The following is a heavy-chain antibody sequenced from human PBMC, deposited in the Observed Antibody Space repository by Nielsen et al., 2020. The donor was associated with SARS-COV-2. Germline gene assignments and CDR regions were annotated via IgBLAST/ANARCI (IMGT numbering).Heavy chain of an antibody. J-gene: IGHJ4*02. D-gene: IGHD6-13*01. V-gene: IGHV1-24*01. Sequence: ASVKVSCKVSGYTLTDLSMHWVRQAPGKGLEWMGGFDPEDGETIYAQKFQGRVTMTEDTSTDTAYMELSSLRSEDTAVYYCATLKGVAAGRADWGQGTLVTVSS. CDR3: ATLKGVAAGRAD. CDR1: GYTLTDLS. CDR2: FDPEDGET.